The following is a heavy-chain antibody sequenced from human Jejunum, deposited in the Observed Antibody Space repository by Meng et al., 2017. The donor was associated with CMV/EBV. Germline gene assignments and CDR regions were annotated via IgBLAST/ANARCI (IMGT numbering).Heavy chain of an antibody. J-gene: IGHJ4*02. D-gene: IGHD3-3*01. CDR1: GDTLNSYR. Sequence: KASGDTLNSYRVSWVRQAPGQGLQWMGRFIPIFDTANYAQNFQGRVTITADKSTNTVYMELSSLRSDDTAVYYCARVFGVAYFDSWGQGTLVTVSS. CDR3: ARVFGVAYFDS. V-gene: IGHV1-69*06. CDR2: FIPIFDTA.